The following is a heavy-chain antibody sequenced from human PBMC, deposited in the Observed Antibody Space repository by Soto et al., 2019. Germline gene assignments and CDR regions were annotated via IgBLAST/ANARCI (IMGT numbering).Heavy chain of an antibody. V-gene: IGHV1-18*01. J-gene: IGHJ4*01. CDR3: ARYLGTSKALAY. Sequence: QVQVVQSGAEVPKPGASVRVSCKASGHTFTKYGVSWVRQAPGQGLEWLGWISADNGNTKYYGRKVQCSVPMTTDTSTSTVYMELRSLRSDDTAVYYCARYLGTSKALAYWGHGNLVTVSS. D-gene: IGHD1-1*01. CDR2: ISADNGNT. CDR1: GHTFTKYG.